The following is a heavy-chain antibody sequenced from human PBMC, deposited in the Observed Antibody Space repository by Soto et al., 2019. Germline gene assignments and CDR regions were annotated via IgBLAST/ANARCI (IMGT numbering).Heavy chain of an antibody. CDR2: INPSGGST. CDR3: ARDFGLWLGPEPLNWFDP. CDR1: GYTFTSYY. V-gene: IGHV1-46*03. J-gene: IGHJ5*02. D-gene: IGHD6-19*01. Sequence: GASVKVSCKASGYTFTSYYMHWVRQAPGQGLEWMGIINPSGGSTSYAQKFQGRVTMTRDTSTSTVYMELSSLRSEDTAVYYCARDFGLWLGPEPLNWFDPWGQGTLVTVSS.